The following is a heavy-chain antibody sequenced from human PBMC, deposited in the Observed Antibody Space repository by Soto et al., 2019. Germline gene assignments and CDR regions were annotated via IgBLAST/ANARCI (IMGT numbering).Heavy chain of an antibody. Sequence: EVQLVESGGRLVQPGGSLRLSCAASGFTFSNYWMSWVRQTPGKGLELVANIKQEGTEKYYVDAMMGRITISRDNAENSLFLQINSLRVEDTAVYYCAREGLVYDFWSGYTPYFDFWGQGTLVTGSS. D-gene: IGHD3-3*01. CDR2: IKQEGTEK. CDR1: GFTFSNYW. V-gene: IGHV3-7*03. CDR3: AREGLVYDFWSGYTPYFDF. J-gene: IGHJ4*02.